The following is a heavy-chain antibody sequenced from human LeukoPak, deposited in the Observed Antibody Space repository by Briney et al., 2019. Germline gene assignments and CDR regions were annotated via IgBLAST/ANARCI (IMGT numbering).Heavy chain of an antibody. J-gene: IGHJ4*02. CDR1: GFTFSSYA. CDR3: AKDTWVAATPAFDY. Sequence: GGSLRLSXAASGFTFSSYAMSWVRQAPGKGLEWVSAISGSGGSTYYADSVKGWFTISRDNSKNTLYLQMNSLRAEDTAVYYCAKDTWVAATPAFDYWGQGSLVTVSS. D-gene: IGHD2-15*01. CDR2: ISGSGGST. V-gene: IGHV3-23*01.